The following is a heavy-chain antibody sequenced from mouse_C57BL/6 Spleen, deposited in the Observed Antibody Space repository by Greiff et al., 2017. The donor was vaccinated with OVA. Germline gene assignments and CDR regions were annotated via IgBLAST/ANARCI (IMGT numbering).Heavy chain of an antibody. CDR2: IWSGGST. CDR1: GFSLTSYG. CDR3: ASPYGGDY. Sequence: VKVVESGPGLVQPSQSLSITCTVSGFSLTSYGVHWVRQSPGKGLEWLGVIWSGGSTDYNAAFISRLSISKDNSKSQVFFKMNSLQADDTAIYYCASPYGGDYWGQGTSVTVSS. D-gene: IGHD1-1*02. V-gene: IGHV2-2*01. J-gene: IGHJ4*01.